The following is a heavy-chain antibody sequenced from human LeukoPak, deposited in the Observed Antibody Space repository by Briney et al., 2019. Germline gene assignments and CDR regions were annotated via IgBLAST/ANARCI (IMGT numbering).Heavy chain of an antibody. CDR1: GGSISSSSYY. Sequence: SETLSLTCTVSGGSISSSSYYWSWIRQPPGKGLEWIGYIYYSGSTNYNPSLKSRLTMSVDTSKNQFSLKLTSVTAADTAVYYCARQEDLKFDYWGQGTLVTVSS. CDR2: IYYSGST. CDR3: ARQEDLKFDY. J-gene: IGHJ4*02. V-gene: IGHV4-61*01.